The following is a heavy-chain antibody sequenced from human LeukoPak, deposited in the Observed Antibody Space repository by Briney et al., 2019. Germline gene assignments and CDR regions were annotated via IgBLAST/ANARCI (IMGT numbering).Heavy chain of an antibody. D-gene: IGHD2-2*01. CDR2: IYYSGST. CDR3: ARDRGRYCSSTSCLGRFDP. Sequence: PSETLSLTCTVSGGSISSGGCYWSWIRQHPGKGLEWIGYIYYSGSTYYNPSLKSRVTISVDTSKNQFSLKLSSVTAADTAVYYCARDRGRYCSSTSCLGRFDPWGQGTLVTVSS. V-gene: IGHV4-31*03. J-gene: IGHJ5*02. CDR1: GGSISSGGCY.